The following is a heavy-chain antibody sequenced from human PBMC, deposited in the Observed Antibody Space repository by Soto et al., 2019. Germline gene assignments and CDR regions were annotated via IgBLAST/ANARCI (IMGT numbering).Heavy chain of an antibody. D-gene: IGHD6-6*01. CDR2: ISSSGTAT. J-gene: IGHJ5*02. CDR1: GFTFRDYD. V-gene: IGHV3-11*01. CDR3: ARTGPKAARPDL. Sequence: QVQLVESGGGLVRPGGSLRLSCAASGFTFRDYDMSWIRQAPGKGLEWVSCISSSGTATYYADSVEGRFTISRDNAENSLYEEMNSLIVEDTAVYYCARTGPKAARPDLWGQGTLVTVSS.